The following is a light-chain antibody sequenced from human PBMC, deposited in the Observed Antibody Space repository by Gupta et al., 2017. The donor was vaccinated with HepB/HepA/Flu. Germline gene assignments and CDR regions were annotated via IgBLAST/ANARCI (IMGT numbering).Light chain of an antibody. CDR1: QSVSSSY. Sequence: EIVLTQSPGTLSLSPGERATLSCRASQSVSSSYLAWYQQKPGQAPRLLIYGASSRATGIPDRFSGSGSGTDFTLTISRLEPEDFAVYYCQQYGSSPMCTFGQGNKVEIK. J-gene: IGKJ2*02. V-gene: IGKV3-20*01. CDR3: QQYGSSPMCT. CDR2: GAS.